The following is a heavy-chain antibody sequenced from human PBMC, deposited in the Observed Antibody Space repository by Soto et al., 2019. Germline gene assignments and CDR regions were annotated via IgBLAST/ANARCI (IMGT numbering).Heavy chain of an antibody. CDR2: IYYSERTSYNSGST. J-gene: IGHJ5*02. Sequence: SGTLSLTCTVSGDSMTSSSYYWGWIRQPPGKGLEWIGSIYYSERTSYNSGSTYYSPSLKSRVTISGDTSKSQFSLKLSSVTAADTAVYYCARRTDTPRWIDPWGQGLLVTVS. CDR1: GDSMTSSSYY. V-gene: IGHV4-39*01. CDR3: ARRTDTPRWIDP. D-gene: IGHD1-1*01.